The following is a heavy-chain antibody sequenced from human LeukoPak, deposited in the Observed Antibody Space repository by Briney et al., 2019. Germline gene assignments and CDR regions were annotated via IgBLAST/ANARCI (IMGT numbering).Heavy chain of an antibody. J-gene: IGHJ6*02. CDR3: ARGGRYYDILTGYYNPYYHGMDV. Sequence: GGSLRLSCAASGFTFSSYWMSWVRQMPGKGLEWMGIIYPGDSDTRYSPSFQGQVTISADKSISTAYLQWSSLKASDTAMYYCARGGRYYDILTGYYNPYYHGMDVWGQGTTVTVSS. D-gene: IGHD3-9*01. V-gene: IGHV5-51*01. CDR2: IYPGDSDT. CDR1: GFTFSSYW.